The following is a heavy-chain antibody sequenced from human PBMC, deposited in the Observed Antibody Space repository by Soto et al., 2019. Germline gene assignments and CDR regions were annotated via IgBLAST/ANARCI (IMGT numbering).Heavy chain of an antibody. Sequence: VGSLRLSCAASRFTFSSYGLSWIRQAPSNGLEWVSSISGSGGSTYYADPVKGRFTISRDNSKNTLYLQVNSLRAEDTAVYYCAKRVVVAATINWFDPWGQGFLVTVS. CDR2: ISGSGGST. V-gene: IGHV3-23*01. D-gene: IGHD2-15*01. CDR1: RFTFSSYG. J-gene: IGHJ5*02. CDR3: AKRVVVAATINWFDP.